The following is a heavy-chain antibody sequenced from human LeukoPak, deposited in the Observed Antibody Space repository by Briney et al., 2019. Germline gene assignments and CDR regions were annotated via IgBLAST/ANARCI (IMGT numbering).Heavy chain of an antibody. V-gene: IGHV3-7*01. Sequence: PGGSLRLSCAASGFTFNNYAMNSVRQAPGEGLSWVANIKQDESEKYYVDSVKGRFTISRDNAKNSLYLQMNSLRAEDTAVYYCARSIAAATFDYWGQGTLVTVSS. J-gene: IGHJ4*02. D-gene: IGHD6-13*01. CDR3: ARSIAAATFDY. CDR2: IKQDESEK. CDR1: GFTFNNYA.